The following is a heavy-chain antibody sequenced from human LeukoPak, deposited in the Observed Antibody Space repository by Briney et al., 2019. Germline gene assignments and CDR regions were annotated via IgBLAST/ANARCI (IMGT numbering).Heavy chain of an antibody. CDR3: ARVNTAMVTGFDY. CDR2: IYYSGST. V-gene: IGHV4-31*03. CDR1: GGSISSGGYY. D-gene: IGHD5-18*01. J-gene: IGHJ4*02. Sequence: SKTLSLTCTVSGGSISSGGYYWSWIRQHPGKGLEWIGYIYYSGSTYYNPSLKSRVTISVDTSKNQFSLKLSSVTAADTAVYYCARVNTAMVTGFDYWGQGTLVTVSS.